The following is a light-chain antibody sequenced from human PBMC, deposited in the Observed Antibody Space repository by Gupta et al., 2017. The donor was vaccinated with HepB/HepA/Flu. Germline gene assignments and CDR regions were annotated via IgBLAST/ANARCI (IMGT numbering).Light chain of an antibody. CDR3: AAWDDNRSGPEV. CDR1: SSNIGSNY. CDR2: RNN. Sequence: QSVLTQPPSASGTPGQRVTITCSGSSSNIGSNYVYWYQQLPGTAPKLLIYRNNQRPSGVPDLFSGSKSATSAALAIIGLRSEDEADYYYAAWDDNRSGPEVFGTGTKVTVL. V-gene: IGLV1-47*01. J-gene: IGLJ1*01.